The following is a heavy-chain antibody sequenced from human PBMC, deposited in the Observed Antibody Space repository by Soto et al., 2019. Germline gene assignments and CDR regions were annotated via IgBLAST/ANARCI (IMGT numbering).Heavy chain of an antibody. CDR3: ARDPLNFYSSRWYGRAREFDS. Sequence: QLGGSLRLSCAASGFTFRDYWMGWVRQAPGKGLEWVANVKEDGSEKYYVDPVKGRFTISRDNAKSSLYLQMNSLRAEDTAVYYCARDPLNFYSSRWYGRAREFDSWGQGTLVTVSS. V-gene: IGHV3-7*01. CDR1: GFTFRDYW. CDR2: VKEDGSEK. D-gene: IGHD6-13*01. J-gene: IGHJ4*02.